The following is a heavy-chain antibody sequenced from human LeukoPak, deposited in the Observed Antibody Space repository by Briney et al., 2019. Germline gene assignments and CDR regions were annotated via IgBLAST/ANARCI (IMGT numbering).Heavy chain of an antibody. CDR2: IYTSGST. D-gene: IGHD3-22*01. Sequence: SQTLSLTCTVSGGSISSGSYYWSWIRQPAGKGVEWIGRIYTSGSTNYNPSLKSRVTISVDTSKNQFSLKLSSVTAADTAVYYCARITMIVVKNHYWYFDLWGRGTLVTVSS. CDR3: ARITMIVVKNHYWYFDL. J-gene: IGHJ2*01. V-gene: IGHV4-61*02. CDR1: GGSISSGSYY.